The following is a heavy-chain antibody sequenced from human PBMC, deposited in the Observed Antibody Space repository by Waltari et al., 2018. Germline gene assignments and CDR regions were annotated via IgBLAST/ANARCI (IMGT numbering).Heavy chain of an antibody. CDR3: AKDIHSKGGKNYYYGMDV. J-gene: IGHJ6*02. CDR1: GFTFTSHG. V-gene: IGHV3-30*02. D-gene: IGHD4-4*01. CDR2: IRYDGSNK. Sequence: QVQLVESGGGVVQPGGSLRLSCAASGFTFTSHGMHWARQAPGPGLEWVAFIRYDGSNKYYADSVKGRFTISRDNSKNTLYLQMNSLRAEDTAVYYCAKDIHSKGGKNYYYGMDVWGQGTTVTVSS.